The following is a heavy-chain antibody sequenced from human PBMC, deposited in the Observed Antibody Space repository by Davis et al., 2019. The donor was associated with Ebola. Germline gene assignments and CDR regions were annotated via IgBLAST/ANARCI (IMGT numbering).Heavy chain of an antibody. D-gene: IGHD5-18*01. CDR3: ARDRPGVDTTMGTPIYYYYYGMDV. Sequence: GESLKIPCAASGFTFSSYSMNWVRQAPGKGLEWVSSISSSSSYIYYADSVKGRFTISRDNAKNSLYLQMNSLRAEDTAVYYCARDRPGVDTTMGTPIYYYYYGMDVWGQGTTVTVSS. J-gene: IGHJ6*02. CDR1: GFTFSSYS. V-gene: IGHV3-21*01. CDR2: ISSSSSYI.